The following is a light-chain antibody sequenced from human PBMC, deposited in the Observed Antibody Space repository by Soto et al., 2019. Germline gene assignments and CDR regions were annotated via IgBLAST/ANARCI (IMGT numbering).Light chain of an antibody. CDR3: MQALQERGYT. CDR1: QSLLHSNGYNY. V-gene: IGKV2-28*01. J-gene: IGKJ2*01. CDR2: LAS. Sequence: DIVMTQSPLSLPVTPGEPASISCRSSQSLLHSNGYNYLDWYLQKPGQSPQLLNYLASNRSSGVPDRFSGSGSGTDFTLKISRVEAEDVWVYYCMQALQERGYTFGQGTKLEIK.